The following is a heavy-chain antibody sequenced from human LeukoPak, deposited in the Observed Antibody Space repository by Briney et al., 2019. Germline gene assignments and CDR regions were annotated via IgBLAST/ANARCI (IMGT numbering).Heavy chain of an antibody. Sequence: GGSLRLSCAASGFTFDDYGMSWVRQAPGKGLEWVSGINWNGGSTGYADSVKGRFTISRDNAKNSLYLQMNSLRAEDPALYYCARDCEKGGDCTYYFDYWGQGTLVTVSS. CDR2: INWNGGST. CDR1: GFTFDDYG. CDR3: ARDCEKGGDCTYYFDY. D-gene: IGHD2-21*02. J-gene: IGHJ4*02. V-gene: IGHV3-20*04.